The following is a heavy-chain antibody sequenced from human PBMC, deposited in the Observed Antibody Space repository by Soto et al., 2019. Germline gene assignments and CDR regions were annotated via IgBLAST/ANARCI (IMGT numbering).Heavy chain of an antibody. CDR2: NSGNGGST. D-gene: IGHD5-18*01. V-gene: IGHV3-23*01. CDR1: GFTFSSYA. J-gene: IGHJ4*02. Sequence: GGSLRLSCAASGFTFSSYAMSWVRQAPGKGLEWVSANSGNGGSTYYADSVKGRFTISRDNSKNTLYLQMNSLRAEDTAVYYCAKDNTARHEIIDYWGQGTLVTVSS. CDR3: AKDNTARHEIIDY.